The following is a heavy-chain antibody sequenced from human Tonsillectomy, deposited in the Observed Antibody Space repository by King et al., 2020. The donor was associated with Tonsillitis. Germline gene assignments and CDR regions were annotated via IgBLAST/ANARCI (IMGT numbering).Heavy chain of an antibody. CDR2: IYYSGST. CDR3: ASGSPDPSIAFDI. J-gene: IGHJ3*02. D-gene: IGHD1-26*01. CDR1: GGSISSYY. V-gene: IGHV4-59*01. Sequence: QLQESGPGLVKPSETLSLTCTVSGGSISSYYWSWIRQPPGKGLEWIGYIYYSGSTNYNPSLKSRVTISVDTSKNQFSLKLSSVTAADTAVYYYASGSPDPSIAFDIWGQGTMVTVSS.